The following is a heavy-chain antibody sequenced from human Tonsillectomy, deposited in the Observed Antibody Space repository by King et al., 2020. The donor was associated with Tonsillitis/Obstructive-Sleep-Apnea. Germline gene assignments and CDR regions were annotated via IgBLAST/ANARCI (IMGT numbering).Heavy chain of an antibody. CDR1: GGSISSSSYF. V-gene: IGHV4-39*01. Sequence: LQLQESGPGLVKPSKTLSLTCTVSGGSISSSSYFWGWIRQPPGKGPEWIGSIYYDGSTYDNPSLKGRVTISVDTSKNQFSLKLSSVTAADTAVYYCARQPYCSSTSCYVEGSWFDPWGQGTLVTVSS. CDR3: ARQPYCSSTSCYVEGSWFDP. D-gene: IGHD2-2*01. J-gene: IGHJ5*02. CDR2: IYYDGST.